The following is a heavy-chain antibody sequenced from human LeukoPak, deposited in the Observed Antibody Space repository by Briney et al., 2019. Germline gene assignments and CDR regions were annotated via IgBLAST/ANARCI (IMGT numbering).Heavy chain of an antibody. CDR2: FDPEDGET. V-gene: IGHV1-24*01. Sequence: ASVKVSFKVSGYTLTELSMHWVRQAPGKGLEWMGGFDPEDGETIYAQKFQGRVTMTEDTSTDTAYMELSSLRSEDAAVYYCATESSGWPPGAFDIWGQGTMVTVSS. CDR3: ATESSGWPPGAFDI. CDR1: GYTLTELS. J-gene: IGHJ3*02. D-gene: IGHD6-19*01.